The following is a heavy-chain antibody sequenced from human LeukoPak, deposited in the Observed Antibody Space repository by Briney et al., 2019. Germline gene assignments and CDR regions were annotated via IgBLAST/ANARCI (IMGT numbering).Heavy chain of an antibody. D-gene: IGHD2-15*01. CDR1: GFTFRSYS. V-gene: IGHV3-21*01. J-gene: IGHJ3*02. CDR2: ISSISHYI. CDR3: SRDSGRGPPEAFDI. Sequence: GGSLRLSCAPSGFTFRSYSMNCVRQAPGKGLEWVSTISSISHYIYYADSAKGRFTISRDNAMNSLYLQMNSLRAEDTAVYYCSRDSGRGPPEAFDIWGQGTMVTVSS.